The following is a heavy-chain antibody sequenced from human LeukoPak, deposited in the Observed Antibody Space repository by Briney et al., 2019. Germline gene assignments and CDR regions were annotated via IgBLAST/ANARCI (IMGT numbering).Heavy chain of an antibody. CDR2: MNPNGGNT. D-gene: IGHD4-17*01. CDR1: GYTFTSYD. V-gene: IGHV1-8*01. J-gene: IGHJ6*02. CDR3: ARGGGAGDYGDYGKHYYYYYGMDV. Sequence: ASVKVSCKASGYTFTSYDINWVRQATGQGLEWMGWMNPNGGNTGYAQKFQGRVTMTRNTSISTAYMELSSLRSEDTAVYYCARGGGAGDYGDYGKHYYYYYGMDVWGQGTTVTVSS.